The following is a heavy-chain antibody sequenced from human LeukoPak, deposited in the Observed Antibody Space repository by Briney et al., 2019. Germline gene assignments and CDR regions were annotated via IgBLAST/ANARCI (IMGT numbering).Heavy chain of an antibody. D-gene: IGHD6-13*01. CDR1: GFTFSSYG. J-gene: IGHJ4*02. V-gene: IGHV3-30*18. CDR3: AKDAGRAYSSSWFDY. Sequence: QTGRSLRLSRAASGFTFSSYGMHWVRQAPGKGLEWVAVISYDGSNKYYADSVKGRFTISRDNSKNTLYLQMNSLRAEDTAVYYCAKDAGRAYSSSWFDYWGQGTLVTVSS. CDR2: ISYDGSNK.